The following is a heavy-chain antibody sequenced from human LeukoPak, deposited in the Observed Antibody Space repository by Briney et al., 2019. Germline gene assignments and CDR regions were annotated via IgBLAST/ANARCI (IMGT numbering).Heavy chain of an antibody. CDR3: ARQRPNSDCFDY. CDR2: TSYDGSNK. CDR1: GFPFSTYL. V-gene: IGHV3-30-3*01. J-gene: IGHJ4*02. Sequence: GGSLRLSCAASGFPFSTYLMHWVRQAPGRGLEWVAVTSYDGSNKYYADSVKGRFTISRDNSKNTLYLQVNSLGAEDTAVYYCARQRPNSDCFDYWGQGTLVTVSS. D-gene: IGHD2-21*02.